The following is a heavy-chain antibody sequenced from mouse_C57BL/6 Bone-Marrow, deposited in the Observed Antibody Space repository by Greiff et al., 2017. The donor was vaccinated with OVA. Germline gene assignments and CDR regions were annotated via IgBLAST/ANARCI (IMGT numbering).Heavy chain of an antibody. Sequence: QVQLQQSGAELVRPGTSVKVSCKASGYAFTNYLIEWVKQRPGQGLEWIGVINPGSGGTNYNEKFKGKATLTADKSSSTAYMQLSSLTSEDSAVYFCARYEYDVGWFAYWGQGTLVTVSA. D-gene: IGHD2-4*01. J-gene: IGHJ3*01. CDR2: INPGSGGT. CDR1: GYAFTNYL. CDR3: ARYEYDVGWFAY. V-gene: IGHV1-54*01.